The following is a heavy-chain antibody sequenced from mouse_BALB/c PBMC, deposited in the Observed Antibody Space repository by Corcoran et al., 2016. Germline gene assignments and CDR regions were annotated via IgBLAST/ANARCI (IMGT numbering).Heavy chain of an antibody. CDR1: GFNIKDTY. D-gene: IGHD2-4*01. J-gene: IGHJ4*01. Sequence: EVQLQQSGAELVKPGASVKLSCTASGFNIKDTYMHWVKQRPEQGLEWIGRIDPANGNTKYDPKFQGKATITADTSSNTAYLQLSSLTSEDTAVYYCARDYDYDDAMDHWGQGTSVTVSS. V-gene: IGHV14-3*02. CDR2: IDPANGNT. CDR3: ARDYDYDDAMDH.